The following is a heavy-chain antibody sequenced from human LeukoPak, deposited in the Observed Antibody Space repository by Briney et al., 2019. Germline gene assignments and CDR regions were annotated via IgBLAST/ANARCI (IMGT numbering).Heavy chain of an antibody. Sequence: GGSLRLSCAASGFTLSSYWVTGVREARGKGGEGVANIKQDGSEEYYVDSVKGRFTISRDNAKKPLYLQMNSLRAEDTAVYYCARDGLGSALDYWGQGTLVTVSS. CDR1: GFTLSSYW. D-gene: IGHD3/OR15-3a*01. CDR3: ARDGLGSALDY. V-gene: IGHV3-7*01. J-gene: IGHJ4*02. CDR2: IKQDGSEE.